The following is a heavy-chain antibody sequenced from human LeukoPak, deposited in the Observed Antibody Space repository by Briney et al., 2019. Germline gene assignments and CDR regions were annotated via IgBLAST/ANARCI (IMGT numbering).Heavy chain of an antibody. V-gene: IGHV4-59*13. Sequence: PSGTLSLTCTVSGGSISSYYWSWIRQPPGKGLEWIGFIYVSGSTNYNPSLKSRVTISVDTSKNQFSLKLTSVTAADTAVYYCASRSSIWSGYQDTLYYFDSWGQGTLVTVSS. CDR2: IYVSGST. D-gene: IGHD3-3*01. CDR3: ASRSSIWSGYQDTLYYFDS. CDR1: GGSISSYY. J-gene: IGHJ4*02.